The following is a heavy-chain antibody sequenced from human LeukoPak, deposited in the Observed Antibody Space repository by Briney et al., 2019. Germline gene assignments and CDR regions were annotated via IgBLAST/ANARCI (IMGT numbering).Heavy chain of an antibody. V-gene: IGHV3-23*01. CDR3: AKQTTNGGYSPADY. Sequence: GGSLRLSCAASGFTFNSYAMNWVRQAPGKGLEWVSGISGSGGNVYYTDSVKGRFSISRDNSTNTLYLQMSSLRVEDTAIYYCAKQTTNGGYSPADYWGQGTLVTVSS. D-gene: IGHD2-8*01. CDR1: GFTFNSYA. CDR2: ISGSGGNV. J-gene: IGHJ4*02.